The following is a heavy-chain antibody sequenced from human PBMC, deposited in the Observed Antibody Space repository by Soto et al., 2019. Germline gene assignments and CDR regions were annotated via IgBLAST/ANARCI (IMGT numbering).Heavy chain of an antibody. CDR3: ARDGTEYYGEYYDY. J-gene: IGHJ4*02. V-gene: IGHV3-11*01. CDR1: GFTFSDYY. Sequence: PGGSLRLSCATPGFTFSDYYMSWIRQAPGKGLEWVSYIGTRGNTKYYADSVRGRFTISRDNAKNSLYLQMNSLRADDTAVYYCARDGTEYYGEYYDYWGQGIPVTVSS. CDR2: IGTRGNTK. D-gene: IGHD4-17*01.